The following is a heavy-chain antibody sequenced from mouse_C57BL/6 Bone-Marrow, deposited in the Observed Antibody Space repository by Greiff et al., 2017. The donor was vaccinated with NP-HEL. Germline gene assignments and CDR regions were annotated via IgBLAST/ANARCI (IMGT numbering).Heavy chain of an antibody. CDR2: INPSTGGT. V-gene: IGHV1-42*01. CDR3: ANSKRFAY. J-gene: IGHJ3*01. Sequence: VQLQQSGPELVKPGASVKISCKASGYSFTGYYMNWVKQSPEKSLEWIGEINPSTGGTTYNQKFKAKATLTVDKSSSTAYMQLKSLTSEDSAVYYCANSKRFAYWGQGTPVTVSA. D-gene: IGHD2-5*01. CDR1: GYSFTGYY.